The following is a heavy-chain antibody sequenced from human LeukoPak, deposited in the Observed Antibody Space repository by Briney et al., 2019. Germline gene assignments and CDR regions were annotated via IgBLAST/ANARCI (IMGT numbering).Heavy chain of an antibody. D-gene: IGHD6-6*01. J-gene: IGHJ4*02. Sequence: PGGSLRLSCAASGFTFDDYAMHWVRKAPGKGLEWVSFISWDGGSTYYADSVKGRFTISRDNSKNSLYLQMNSLRAEDTALYYCAKALDSSSSPGGCDYWGQGTLVTVSS. V-gene: IGHV3-43D*04. CDR2: ISWDGGST. CDR1: GFTFDDYA. CDR3: AKALDSSSSPGGCDY.